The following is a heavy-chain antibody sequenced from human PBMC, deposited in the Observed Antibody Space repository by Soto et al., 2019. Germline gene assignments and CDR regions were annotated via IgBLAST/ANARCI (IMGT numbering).Heavy chain of an antibody. J-gene: IGHJ5*02. CDR3: ARSLDYYDRSGYYDH. D-gene: IGHD3-22*01. CDR1: GGPISSGGYY. CDR2: IYYSGIT. Sequence: QVQLQESGPGMLETSQTLSLTCSVSGGPISSGGYYYSWIRQHPGKGLEWIGYIYYSGITYYSPSLKSRVTISLDTYKNQFSLKLTSVTAADTALYYCARSLDYYDRSGYYDHWGQGAQVTVSS. V-gene: IGHV4-31*03.